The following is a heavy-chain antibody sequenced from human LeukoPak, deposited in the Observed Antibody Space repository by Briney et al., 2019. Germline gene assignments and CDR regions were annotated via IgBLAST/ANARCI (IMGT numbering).Heavy chain of an antibody. J-gene: IGHJ4*02. D-gene: IGHD4-17*01. Sequence: GGSLRLSCAASGFTVSGNYMTWVRQAPGRGLEWVSVISDSGGRIYYADSVKGRFTISRDNSKNTLYLQMNSLRAEDTAVYYCAREAVTRNYLDYWGQGTLVTVSS. CDR2: ISDSGGRI. CDR3: AREAVTRNYLDY. V-gene: IGHV3-53*01. CDR1: GFTVSGNY.